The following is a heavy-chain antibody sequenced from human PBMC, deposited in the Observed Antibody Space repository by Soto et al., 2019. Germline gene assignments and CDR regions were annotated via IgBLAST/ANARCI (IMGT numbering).Heavy chain of an antibody. CDR1: GFTFSSYW. CDR2: INSDGSST. D-gene: IGHD3-3*01. J-gene: IGHJ6*03. Sequence: GGSLRLSCAASGFTFSSYWMHWVRQAPGKGLVWVSRINSDGSSTSYADSVKGRFTISRDNAKNTLYLQMNSLRAEDTAVYYCARGDYDFWSGPKVYYYYVDVWGKGTTVTVS. V-gene: IGHV3-74*01. CDR3: ARGDYDFWSGPKVYYYYVDV.